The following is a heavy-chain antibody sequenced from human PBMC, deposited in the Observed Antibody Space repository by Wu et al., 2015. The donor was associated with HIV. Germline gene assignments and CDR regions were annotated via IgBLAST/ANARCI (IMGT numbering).Heavy chain of an antibody. CDR3: AGQSGLIDLLVY. Sequence: QLQLVQSGAEVKKPESSVKVSCKASGGTFRSNSINWVRQAPGQGLEWMGRIIPVIGAAKYAQKFQGRVTITADDPTNTVYMELTSLTSEDTAVYYCAGQSGLIDLLVYWGQGTLVTVSS. J-gene: IGHJ4*02. CDR1: GGTFRSNS. D-gene: IGHD3/OR15-3a*01. CDR2: IIPVIGAA. V-gene: IGHV1-69*11.